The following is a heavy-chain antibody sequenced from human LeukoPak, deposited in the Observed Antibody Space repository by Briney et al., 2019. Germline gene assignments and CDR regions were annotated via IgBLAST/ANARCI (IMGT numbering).Heavy chain of an antibody. J-gene: IGHJ4*02. D-gene: IGHD3-10*01. Sequence: SETLSLTCTASGGSISSYYWSWIRQPPGKGLEWIGYIYYSGSTNYNPSLKSRVTISVDTSKNQFSLKLSSVTAADTAVYYCARGKVQGVIFDYWGQGTLVTVSS. CDR1: GGSISSYY. CDR2: IYYSGST. V-gene: IGHV4-59*01. CDR3: ARGKVQGVIFDY.